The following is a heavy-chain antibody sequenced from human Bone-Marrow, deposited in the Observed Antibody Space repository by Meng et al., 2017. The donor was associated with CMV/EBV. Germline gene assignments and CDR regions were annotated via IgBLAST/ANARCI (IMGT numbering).Heavy chain of an antibody. Sequence: ASVKVSCKASGYTFTSYDINWVRQATGQGLEWMGWISAYNGNTNYAQKLQGRVTMTTDTSTSTAYMELRSLRSDDTAVYYCARDKTPYYGGNSGVDYWGQGTLVTVSS. CDR2: ISAYNGNT. CDR1: GYTFTSYD. J-gene: IGHJ4*02. V-gene: IGHV1-18*01. D-gene: IGHD4-23*01. CDR3: ARDKTPYYGGNSGVDY.